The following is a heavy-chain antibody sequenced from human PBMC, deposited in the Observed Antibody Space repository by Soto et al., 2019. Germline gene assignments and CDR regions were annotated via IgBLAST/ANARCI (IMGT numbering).Heavy chain of an antibody. CDR2: LDAEDGET. CDR1: GYSLSDLS. Sequence: ASVKVSCKVSGYSLSDLSIHWVRQAPGKGLEWMGGLDAEDGETIYAQKLQGRGTMTEDTSTDTAYMELSSLTSEDTAMYYCATLPRTIERTPAAIWSFDSWGQGTLVTVT. CDR3: ATLPRTIERTPAAIWSFDS. V-gene: IGHV1-24*01. D-gene: IGHD2-2*01. J-gene: IGHJ4*02.